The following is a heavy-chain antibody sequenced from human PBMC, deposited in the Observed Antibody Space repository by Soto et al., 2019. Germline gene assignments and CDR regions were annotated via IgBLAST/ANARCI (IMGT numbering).Heavy chain of an antibody. D-gene: IGHD5-18*01. J-gene: IGHJ6*02. V-gene: IGHV1-69*13. CDR3: ARAEADTAMDTGRTYYYGMDV. Sequence: GASVKVSCKASGCTFSSYAISWVRQAPGQGLEWMGGIIPIFVTANYAQNFQGRVTINADESTSTAYMELSSLRSEDTAVYYCARAEADTAMDTGRTYYYGMDVWAQGTTVTVYS. CDR2: IIPIFVTA. CDR1: GCTFSSYA.